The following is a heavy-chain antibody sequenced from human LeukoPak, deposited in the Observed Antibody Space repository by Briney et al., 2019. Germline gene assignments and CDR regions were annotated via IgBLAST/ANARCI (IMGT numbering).Heavy chain of an antibody. CDR2: IFYSGTT. D-gene: IGHD2-21*02. CDR1: GSSMSSHY. CDR3: ARHEGVVTSGFDS. V-gene: IGHV4-59*08. J-gene: IGHJ4*02. Sequence: SETLSLTCTVSGSSMSSHYLSWIRQPPGKGLEWIGYIFYSGTTSYNPSLKSRVTISIDTSKNQFSLKLSSVTAADTAVYYCARHEGVVTSGFDSWGQGTLVTVS.